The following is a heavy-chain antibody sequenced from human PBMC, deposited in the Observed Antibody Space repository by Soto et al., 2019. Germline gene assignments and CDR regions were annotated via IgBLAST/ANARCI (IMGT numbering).Heavy chain of an antibody. Sequence: QLQLQESGPGLVKPSETLSLTCTVSGGSISSSSYYWGWIRQPPGKGLEWIGSIYYSGSTYYNPSLKSRVTLSVDTSKNQFSLRLSCVTAADTAVYYCAGHSGEDMVVVVGVDYWGQGTLVTVSS. D-gene: IGHD2-15*01. CDR2: IYYSGST. CDR1: GGSISSSSYY. CDR3: AGHSGEDMVVVVGVDY. J-gene: IGHJ4*02. V-gene: IGHV4-39*01.